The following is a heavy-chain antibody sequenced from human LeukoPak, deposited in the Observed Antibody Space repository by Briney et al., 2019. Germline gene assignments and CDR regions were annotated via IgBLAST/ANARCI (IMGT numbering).Heavy chain of an antibody. CDR1: GFTFSSYG. Sequence: GGSLRLSCAASGFTFSSYGMHWVRQAPGKGLEWVAVISYDGSNTYYADSVKGRFTISRDNSKNTLYLQMNSLRAEDTAVYYCAKEFRLGESYWGQGTLVTVSS. J-gene: IGHJ4*02. D-gene: IGHD3-16*01. CDR3: AKEFRLGESY. V-gene: IGHV3-30*18. CDR2: ISYDGSNT.